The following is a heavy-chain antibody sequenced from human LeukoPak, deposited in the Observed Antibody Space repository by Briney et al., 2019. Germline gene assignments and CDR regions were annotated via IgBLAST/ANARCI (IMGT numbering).Heavy chain of an antibody. CDR2: ITGSGPY. J-gene: IGHJ4*02. Sequence: GGSLRLSCAASGFTFSDYYMSWIRQAPGKGLEWVSSITGSGPYMLYADSVKHRFTISRDNTKNLLYLEMNSLRAEDTAMYFCVRDVGAVRGEVYFDYWGQGTLVTVSS. CDR3: VRDVGAVRGEVYFDY. V-gene: IGHV3-11*06. D-gene: IGHD3-10*01. CDR1: GFTFSDYY.